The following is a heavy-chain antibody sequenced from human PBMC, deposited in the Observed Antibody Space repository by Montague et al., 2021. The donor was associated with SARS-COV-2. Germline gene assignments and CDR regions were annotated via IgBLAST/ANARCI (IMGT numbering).Heavy chain of an antibody. CDR1: GDSVSGTRAT. CDR3: ARERWAVGVSFDY. J-gene: IGHJ4*02. CDR2: TYYRSRWSN. V-gene: IGHV6-1*01. D-gene: IGHD1-26*01. Sequence: CAISGDSVSGTRATWAWIRHSPSSGLDGQGRTYYRSRWSNDYAVSVRSRIIINPDTSTNQFSLQLSSVTPEDTAVYFCARERWAVGVSFDYWGQGTLVTVSS.